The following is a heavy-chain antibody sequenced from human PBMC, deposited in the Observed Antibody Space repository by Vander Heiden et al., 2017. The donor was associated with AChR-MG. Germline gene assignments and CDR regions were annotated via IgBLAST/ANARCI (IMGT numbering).Heavy chain of an antibody. CDR3: ARAMVYAMSGWFDP. CDR1: GGSISSGGYS. CDR2: IYHSGST. V-gene: IGHV4-30-2*01. J-gene: IGHJ5*02. Sequence: QLQLQESGSGLVKPSQTLSLTCAVSGGSISSGGYSWSWIRQPPGKGLEWIGYIYHSGSTYYNPSLKSRVTISVDRSKNQFSLKLSSVTAADTAVYYCARAMVYAMSGWFDPWGQGTLVTVSS. D-gene: IGHD2-8*01.